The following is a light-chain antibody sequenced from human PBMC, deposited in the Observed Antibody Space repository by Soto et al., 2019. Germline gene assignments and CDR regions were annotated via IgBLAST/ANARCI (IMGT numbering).Light chain of an antibody. J-gene: IGKJ5*01. V-gene: IGKV3-20*01. CDR3: QLYGNSPP. Sequence: ETVLTQSPGTLSLSPGERATLSCRASQSVRNNYLAWYQQKPGQAPRLLISGASSRAAGIPDRFSGSGSETDFTLTIKRLEPEDFAVYYCQLYGNSPPFGQGTRLEIK. CDR2: GAS. CDR1: QSVRNNY.